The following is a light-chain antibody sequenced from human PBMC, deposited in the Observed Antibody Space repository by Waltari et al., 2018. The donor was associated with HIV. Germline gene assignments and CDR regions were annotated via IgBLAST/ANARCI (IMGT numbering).Light chain of an antibody. Sequence: IVMTQSPNSLSVTPGEPASISCRSSQSLLDSDDEITSLDGFLQRPGQSPQLLIYSHSSRSSGVPDRFSGGGSGTNFTLKINKMEAGDFGVYFCMQRIAFPVTFGQGTRLEIK. V-gene: IGKV2-40*01. CDR2: SHS. CDR1: QSLLDSDDEITS. J-gene: IGKJ5*01. CDR3: MQRIAFPVT.